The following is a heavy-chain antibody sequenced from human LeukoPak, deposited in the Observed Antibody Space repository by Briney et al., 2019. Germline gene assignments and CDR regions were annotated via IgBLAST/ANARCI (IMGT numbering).Heavy chain of an antibody. CDR2: IYYSGST. Sequence: SETLSLTCTVSGGSISSSRYYWGWIRQPPGKGLEWIGSIYYSGSTNYNPSLKSRVTMSVDTSKNQFSLKLSSVTAADTAVYYCARDWYYYDSSGYLFDYWGQGTLVTVSS. D-gene: IGHD3-22*01. J-gene: IGHJ4*02. CDR1: GGSISSSRYY. V-gene: IGHV4-39*07. CDR3: ARDWYYYDSSGYLFDY.